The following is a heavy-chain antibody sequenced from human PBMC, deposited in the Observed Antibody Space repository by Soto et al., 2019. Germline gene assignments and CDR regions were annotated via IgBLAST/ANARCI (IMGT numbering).Heavy chain of an antibody. CDR2: ISNNNYNT. CDR3: AHENVNFPRGPFEY. V-gene: IGHV1-18*01. D-gene: IGHD3-10*01. CDR1: GYTFTNYG. Sequence: QVHLVQSGTEVKKPGASVKVSCKASGYTFTNYGIGWARQAPGQGPEWMGWISNNNYNTKYAQNFQGRLTLTTDTSTNTAYMELSSLRADYTSFYYCAHENVNFPRGPFEYWGQGTLFVVSS. J-gene: IGHJ4*02.